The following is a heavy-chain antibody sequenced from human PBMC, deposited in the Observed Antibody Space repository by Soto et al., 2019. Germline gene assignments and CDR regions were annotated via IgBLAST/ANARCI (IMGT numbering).Heavy chain of an antibody. CDR2: IKSKAHGGTT. D-gene: IGHD3-22*01. CDR1: DFILSDAW. J-gene: IGHJ4*02. CDR3: ASYRDSSGLRRYDY. V-gene: IGHV3-15*07. Sequence: EVQLEESGGGLIKPGESLTLSCAASDFILSDAWMKWVRQAPGKGLEWVGRIKSKAHGGTTDYAAPLKGRFTILRDDSKNTLYLQMNSLQTEDTPMDYCASYRDSSGLRRYDYWGQGALVTVSS.